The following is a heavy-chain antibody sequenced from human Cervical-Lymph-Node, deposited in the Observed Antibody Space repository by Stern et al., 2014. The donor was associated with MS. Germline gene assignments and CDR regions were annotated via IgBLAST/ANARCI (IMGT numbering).Heavy chain of an antibody. D-gene: IGHD1-1*01. J-gene: IGHJ6*02. V-gene: IGHV1-69*01. CDR1: GGTFSSQA. CDR3: ARDEIGQTTTHYYYYGMDV. CDR2: IIPIFGAA. Sequence: QEQLVQSGAEVKKPGSSVKVSCKASGGTFSSQAISWVRQAPGQGLEWLGGIIPIFGAAHYAQKLQGRVTITADESTTTVYMELRSLRSEDTAVYYCARDEIGQTTTHYYYYGMDVWGQGTTVTVSS.